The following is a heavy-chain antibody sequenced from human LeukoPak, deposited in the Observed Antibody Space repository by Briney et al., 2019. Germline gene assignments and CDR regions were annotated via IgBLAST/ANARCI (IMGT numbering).Heavy chain of an antibody. D-gene: IGHD5-24*01. Sequence: GRSLRPACAASGFSFSDHYMNWIRQAPGKGLGWVSYISDGGETVYYSDSVKGRFTISRDNAKRSVYLQMDSLRAEDTAVYYCARGYNVKATFDYWGQGTLVTVSS. CDR1: GFSFSDHY. CDR2: ISDGGETV. J-gene: IGHJ4*02. CDR3: ARGYNVKATFDY. V-gene: IGHV3-11*01.